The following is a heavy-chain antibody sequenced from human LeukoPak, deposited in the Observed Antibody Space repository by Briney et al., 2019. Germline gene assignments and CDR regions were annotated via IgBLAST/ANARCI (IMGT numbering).Heavy chain of an antibody. CDR3: AKGACSSTSCPYDS. CDR2: LRESGDIT. CDR1: GFTFGTYA. V-gene: IGHV3-23*01. J-gene: IGHJ5*01. Sequence: GGSLRLSCAASGFTFGTYAMSWVRQAPGKGLEWVSVLRESGDITYYAASVKGRFTISRDNSKNTLYLQMNTLRAEDTAVYYCAKGACSSTSCPYDSWGQGTLVTVSS. D-gene: IGHD2-2*01.